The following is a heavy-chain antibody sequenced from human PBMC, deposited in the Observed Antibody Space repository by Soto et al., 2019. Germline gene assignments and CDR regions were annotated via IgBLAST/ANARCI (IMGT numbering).Heavy chain of an antibody. CDR1: GFTFSTYG. CDR3: ARDRLYGSGSFYNVGY. D-gene: IGHD3-10*01. CDR2: VWSDGSNK. J-gene: IGHJ4*02. Sequence: QVQLVESGGGVVQPGRSLRLSCAASGFTFSTYGMHWVRQAPGKGLEWVAVVWSDGSNKYYEDSVRGRFTISRDNSKNTLYLQMNSLSAEDTAVYYCARDRLYGSGSFYNVGYWGQGTLVTVSS. V-gene: IGHV3-33*01.